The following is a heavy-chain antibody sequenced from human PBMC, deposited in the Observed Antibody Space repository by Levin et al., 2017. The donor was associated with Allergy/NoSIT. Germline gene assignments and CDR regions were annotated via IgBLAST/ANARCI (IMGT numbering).Heavy chain of an antibody. Sequence: ETLSLTCAASGFTFDDYGMSWVRQAPGKGLEWVSGINWNGGSTGYADSVKGRFTISRDNAKNSLYLQMNSLRAEDTALYHCAREGSGGFDYWGQGTLVTVSS. V-gene: IGHV3-20*01. J-gene: IGHJ4*02. CDR2: INWNGGST. D-gene: IGHD3-10*01. CDR3: AREGSGGFDY. CDR1: GFTFDDYG.